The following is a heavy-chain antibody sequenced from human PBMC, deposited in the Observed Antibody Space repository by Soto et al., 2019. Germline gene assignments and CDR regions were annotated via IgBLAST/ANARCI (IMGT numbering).Heavy chain of an antibody. V-gene: IGHV3-33*01. J-gene: IGHJ4*02. Sequence: HPGGSLRLPCAASGFTFSNYGMHWVRQAPGKGLEWVAVIWYDGNNIYYGDSVKGRFTISRDNSKNTLYLQMNSLRAEDTAVYYCARLSPPFDYWGQGTLVTV. CDR3: ARLSPPFDY. CDR2: IWYDGNNI. D-gene: IGHD3-3*02. CDR1: GFTFSNYG.